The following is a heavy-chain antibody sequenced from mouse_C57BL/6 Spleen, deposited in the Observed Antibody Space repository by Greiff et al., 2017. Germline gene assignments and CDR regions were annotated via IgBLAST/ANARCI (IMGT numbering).Heavy chain of an antibody. CDR3: AKGGSSYWYFDV. CDR1: GFSLTSYG. CDR2: IWRGGST. V-gene: IGHV2-5*01. J-gene: IGHJ1*03. Sequence: VQVVESGPGLVQPSQSLSITCTVSGFSLTSYGVHWVRQSPGKGLEWLGVIWRGGSTDYNAAFMSRLSITKDNSKSQVFFKMNSLQADDTAIYYCAKGGSSYWYFDVWGKGTTGTVSS. D-gene: IGHD1-1*01.